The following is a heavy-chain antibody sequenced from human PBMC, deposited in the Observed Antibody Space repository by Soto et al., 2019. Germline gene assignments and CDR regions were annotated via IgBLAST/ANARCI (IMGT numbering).Heavy chain of an antibody. CDR1: GDTFTSYY. D-gene: IGHD3-16*01. Sequence: QVRLVQSGAEVKAPGASVTVSCKAPGDTFTSYYMHWVRQAPGHGREWMGVINPNGGSTRFAQKFQSRVTMTRETSSSTLYMELRGLTSEDTAVYYCARSSGGGYVIIIEDTNWFAPWGQGTLVTVSS. CDR2: INPNGGST. CDR3: ARSSGGGYVIIIEDTNWFAP. J-gene: IGHJ5*02. V-gene: IGHV1-46*01.